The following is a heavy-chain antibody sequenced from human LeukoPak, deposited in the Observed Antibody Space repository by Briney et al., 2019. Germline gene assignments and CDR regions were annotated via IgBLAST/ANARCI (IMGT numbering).Heavy chain of an antibody. CDR3: AKDSPSAFDY. CDR2: ISNDGSYK. J-gene: IGHJ4*02. V-gene: IGHV3-30*18. Sequence: GGSLRLSCAASGFTFSHYGMHWVRQAPGKGLEWVAVISNDGSYKDYVNSVKGRFTISRDNSKNTLYLQMNSLTIEDTAVYYCAKDSPSAFDYWGQGILVTVSS. D-gene: IGHD3-10*01. CDR1: GFTFSHYG.